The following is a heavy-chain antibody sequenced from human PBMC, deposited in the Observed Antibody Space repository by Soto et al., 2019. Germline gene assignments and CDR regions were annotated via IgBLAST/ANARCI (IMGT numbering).Heavy chain of an antibody. V-gene: IGHV1-18*01. CDR1: VCTFTNFG. D-gene: IGHD2-2*01. Sequence: SGQGSCKASVCTFTNFGVNWVRRAPGQGLEWMGWISAYTDTPNYAQKFQGRVTMTIDTSTSTAYMDLRSLTSDDTAVYYCARVIPGVEDWFDPWGQGTLVTVSS. J-gene: IGHJ5*02. CDR2: ISAYTDTP. CDR3: ARVIPGVEDWFDP.